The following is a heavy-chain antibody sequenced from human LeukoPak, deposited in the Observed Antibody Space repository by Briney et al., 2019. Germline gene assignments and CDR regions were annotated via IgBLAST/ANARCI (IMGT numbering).Heavy chain of an antibody. CDR3: AKDRGGYCSGGSCYYYYYGMDV. D-gene: IGHD2-15*01. J-gene: IGHJ6*02. V-gene: IGHV3-9*01. Sequence: GRSLRLSCAASGFTFDDYAMHWVRQAPGKGLEWVSGISWNSGSIGYADSVKGRFTISRDNAKNSLYLQMNSLRAEDTALYYCAKDRGGYCSGGSCYYYYYGMDVWGQGTTVTVPS. CDR2: ISWNSGSI. CDR1: GFTFDDYA.